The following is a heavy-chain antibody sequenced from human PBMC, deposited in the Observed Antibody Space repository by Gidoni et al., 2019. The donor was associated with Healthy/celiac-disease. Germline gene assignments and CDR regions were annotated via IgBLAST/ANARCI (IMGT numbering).Heavy chain of an antibody. CDR3: AREGWRSIGAFDI. CDR1: GGSISSGSYY. Sequence: QVQLQESGPGLVKPSQTLSLPCTVSGGSISSGSYYWSWIRQPAGKGLEWIGRIYTSGSTNYNPSLKSRVTISVDTSKNQVSLKLSSVTAADTAVYYCAREGWRSIGAFDIWGQGTMVTVSS. J-gene: IGHJ3*02. V-gene: IGHV4-61*02. CDR2: IYTSGST. D-gene: IGHD2-21*01.